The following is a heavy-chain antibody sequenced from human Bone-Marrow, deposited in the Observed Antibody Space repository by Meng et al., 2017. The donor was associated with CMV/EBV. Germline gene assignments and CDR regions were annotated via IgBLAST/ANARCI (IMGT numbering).Heavy chain of an antibody. CDR3: TRGWYSSSSVLYY. CDR2: INHNSGGT. CDR1: GYTFTGYY. V-gene: IGHV1-2*02. J-gene: IGHJ4*02. D-gene: IGHD6-6*01. Sequence: AAVKVSCKASGYTFTGYYMHWVRQAPGQGLEWMGWINHNSGGTNYAQKFQGRFTMTRDTSISTAYMELRSLRSDQTAVYYCTRGWYSSSSVLYYWAQGTLVTVSS.